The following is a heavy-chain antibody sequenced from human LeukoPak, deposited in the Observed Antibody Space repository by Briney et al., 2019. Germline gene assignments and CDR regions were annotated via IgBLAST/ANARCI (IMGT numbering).Heavy chain of an antibody. V-gene: IGHV3-23*01. CDR3: AKGRCSGVGCDSFHS. CDR2: ISDDSSFT. CDR1: GLRFRSYA. D-gene: IGHD2-15*01. Sequence: TGGSLRLSCVASGLRFRSYAMNWVRQAPGKGLECISTISDDSSFTYYADSVKGRSAISRGDSKNTLYLQMNNLKVEDTAVYYCAKGRCSGVGCDSFHSWGQGALVTVSS. J-gene: IGHJ4*02.